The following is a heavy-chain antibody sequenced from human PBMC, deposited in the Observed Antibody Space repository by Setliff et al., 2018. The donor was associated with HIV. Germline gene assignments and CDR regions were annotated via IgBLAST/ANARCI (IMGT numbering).Heavy chain of an antibody. V-gene: IGHV4-31*03. Sequence: SETLSLTCTVSGGSISSNDYYWDWIRQHPGKGLEWIGYIYYSGSTYYNPSLKSRVTISVDTSKNQFSLKLSSVTAADTAVYYCARSKKRGDYYYYYYYMDVWGKGTTVTVSS. D-gene: IGHD3-16*01. CDR3: ARSKKRGDYYYYYYYMDV. CDR1: GGSISSNDYY. J-gene: IGHJ6*03. CDR2: IYYSGST.